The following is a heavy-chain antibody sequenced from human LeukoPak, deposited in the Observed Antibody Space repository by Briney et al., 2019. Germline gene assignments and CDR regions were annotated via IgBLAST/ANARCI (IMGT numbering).Heavy chain of an antibody. Sequence: SETLSLTCTVSGGSISSYYRSWIRQPAGKGLEWIGRIYASGSTYYNPSLKSRVTMSVDTSKNQFSLRLTTVTAADTAVYYCARDSNLEYSSSRGLGRWGQGTLVTVSS. CDR2: IYASGST. D-gene: IGHD6-6*01. CDR1: GGSISSYY. J-gene: IGHJ4*02. V-gene: IGHV4-4*07. CDR3: ARDSNLEYSSSRGLGR.